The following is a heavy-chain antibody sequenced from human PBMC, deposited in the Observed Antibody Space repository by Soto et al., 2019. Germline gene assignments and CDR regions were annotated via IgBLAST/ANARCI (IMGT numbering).Heavy chain of an antibody. Sequence: GGSLRLSCAASGFTFSSYGMHWVRQAPGKGLEWVAVIWYDGSNKYYADSVKGRFTISRDNSKNTLYLQMNSLRAEDTAVYYCARDRRGYSGTFDYWGQGTLVTVSS. J-gene: IGHJ4*02. CDR2: IWYDGSNK. CDR3: ARDRRGYSGTFDY. CDR1: GFTFSSYG. V-gene: IGHV3-33*01. D-gene: IGHD2-15*01.